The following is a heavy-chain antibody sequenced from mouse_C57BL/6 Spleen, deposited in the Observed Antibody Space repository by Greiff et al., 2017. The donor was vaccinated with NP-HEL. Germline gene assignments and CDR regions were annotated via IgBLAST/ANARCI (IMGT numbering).Heavy chain of an antibody. V-gene: IGHV1-64*01. J-gene: IGHJ1*03. CDR1: GYTFTSYW. CDR2: IHPNSGST. D-gene: IGHD1-1*01. Sequence: QVQLQQPGAELVKPGASVKLSCKASGYTFTSYWMHWVKQRPGQGLEWIGMIHPNSGSTNYNEKFKSKATLTVDKSSSTAYMQLSSLTSEDSAVYYCANYGSSYDWYFDVWGTRTTVTVSS. CDR3: ANYGSSYDWYFDV.